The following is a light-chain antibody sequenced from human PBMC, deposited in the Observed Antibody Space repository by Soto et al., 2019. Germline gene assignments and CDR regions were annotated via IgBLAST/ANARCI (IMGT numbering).Light chain of an antibody. J-gene: IGKJ1*01. CDR3: QQYNTYSPT. CDR2: KAS. CDR1: QSISGW. V-gene: IGKV1-5*03. Sequence: DIQMTQSPSTLSAFVGDRVTITCRASQSISGWLAWYQQKPGKAPHLLIYKASSLESGVPPRFSGSGSGTEFTLTISSLQPDDFATYYCQQYNTYSPTFGQGTKVEIK.